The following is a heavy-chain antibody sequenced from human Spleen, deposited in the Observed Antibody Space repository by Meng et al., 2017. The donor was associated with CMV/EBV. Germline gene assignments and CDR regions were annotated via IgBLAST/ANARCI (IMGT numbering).Heavy chain of an antibody. Sequence: GGSLRLSCAASGFTFDDYGMSWVRQAPGKGLEWVSGINWNGGSTFYADSVKGRFTISRDNSKNTLYLQMNSLRVEDTAVYYCAKDGCYCGSNYCFACNWFDSWGQGTLVTVSS. V-gene: IGHV3-20*04. D-gene: IGHD3-10*01. J-gene: IGHJ5*01. CDR3: AKDGCYCGSNYCFACNWFDS. CDR1: GFTFDDYG. CDR2: INWNGGST.